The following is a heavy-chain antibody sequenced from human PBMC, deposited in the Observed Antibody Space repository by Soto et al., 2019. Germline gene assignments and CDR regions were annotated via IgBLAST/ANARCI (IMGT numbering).Heavy chain of an antibody. CDR3: ASALLDYGDYYFDY. D-gene: IGHD4-17*01. CDR1: GGSISSHY. CDR2: IYISGST. J-gene: IGHJ4*02. Sequence: WETLSLTCTVSGGSISSHYWSWIRQPAGKGLEWIGRIYISGSTNYNPSLESRVTMSVDTAKNQFSLKLNSVTAADTAVYYCASALLDYGDYYFDYWGQGALVTVSS. V-gene: IGHV4-4*07.